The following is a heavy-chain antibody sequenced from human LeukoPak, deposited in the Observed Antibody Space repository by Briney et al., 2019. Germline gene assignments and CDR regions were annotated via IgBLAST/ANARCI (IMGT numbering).Heavy chain of an antibody. CDR2: IRYDGSNK. D-gene: IGHD3-9*01. J-gene: IGHJ4*02. Sequence: GGSLRLSCAASGFTFSSYAMHWVRQAPGKGLEWVAFIRYDGSNKYYADSMKGRFTISRDNAKNSLYLQMNSLTAEDTAVYYCARHSDYDILTGPNDYWGQGTLVTVSS. V-gene: IGHV3-30*02. CDR1: GFTFSSYA. CDR3: ARHSDYDILTGPNDY.